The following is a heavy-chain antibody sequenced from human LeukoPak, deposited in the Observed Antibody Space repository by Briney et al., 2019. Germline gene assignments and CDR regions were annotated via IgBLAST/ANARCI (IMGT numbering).Heavy chain of an antibody. J-gene: IGHJ6*03. CDR2: IYTSGST. CDR3: ARSYYYYYYMEV. V-gene: IGHV4-4*09. Sequence: SETLSLTCTVSGGSISSYYWSWIRQPPGKGLEWIGYIYTSGSTNYNPSLKSRVTISVDTSKNQFSLKLSSVTAADTAVYYCARSYYYYYYMEVWGKGTTVTVSS. CDR1: GGSISSYY.